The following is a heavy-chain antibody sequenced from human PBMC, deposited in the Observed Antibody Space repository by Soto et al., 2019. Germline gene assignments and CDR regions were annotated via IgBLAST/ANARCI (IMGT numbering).Heavy chain of an antibody. CDR3: ARATGAGYDFWSGPSTPFDY. V-gene: IGHV1-3*04. CDR1: GYPYTSYA. D-gene: IGHD3-3*01. J-gene: IGHJ4*02. CDR2: INTGNGNT. Sequence: GAPVKVSRKASGYPYTSYAMHWVSQTHGQSLEWMGWINTGNGNTKYSQKFQGRVTITRDTSASTVYMDLSSLRSEDTAVFYCARATGAGYDFWSGPSTPFDYCGQGTLVTVSS.